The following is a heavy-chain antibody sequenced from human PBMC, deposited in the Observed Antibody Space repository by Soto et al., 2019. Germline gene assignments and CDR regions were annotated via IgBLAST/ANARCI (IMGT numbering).Heavy chain of an antibody. V-gene: IGHV3-74*01. D-gene: IGHD6-13*01. Sequence: PGGSLRLSCAASGFTFSTFWMHWVRQAPGKGLVWVSRINSDGSSTSYADSVKGRFTLSRDNAKNTLYLQMNSLRAEDTAVYYCARILTAAGFDYWGQGTLVTVSS. J-gene: IGHJ4*02. CDR3: ARILTAAGFDY. CDR2: INSDGSST. CDR1: GFTFSTFW.